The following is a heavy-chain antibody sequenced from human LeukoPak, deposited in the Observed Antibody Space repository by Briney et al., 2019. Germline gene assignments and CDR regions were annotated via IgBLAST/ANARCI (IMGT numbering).Heavy chain of an antibody. D-gene: IGHD5-24*01. CDR2: IDYSGNT. Sequence: SETLSLTCTVSGGSISSSTSYYWAWVRQPPGKGLEWIGSIDYSGNTYYYPSLKSRVTISVDTSKHQFSLKLGSVTAADTAVYYCARHERKPQFDYWCRGKRVTVSS. CDR3: ARHERKPQFDY. J-gene: IGHJ4*02. V-gene: IGHV4-39*01. CDR1: GGSISSSTSYY.